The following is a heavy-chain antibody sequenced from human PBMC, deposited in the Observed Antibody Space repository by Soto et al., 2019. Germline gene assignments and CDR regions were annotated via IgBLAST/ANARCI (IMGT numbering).Heavy chain of an antibody. V-gene: IGHV4-59*01. CDR3: ASMIGDPVLSFDS. Sequence: QVQLQESGPGLVKPSETLSLTCTVSGGSISSYYWSWIRQPPGKGLEWIGFSFYSGSTSYNPSLRSRVPISIDTSEYQFSLKLNSVTAADTAVYYCASMIGDPVLSFDSWGQGTLVAVSS. D-gene: IGHD3-10*02. J-gene: IGHJ5*01. CDR1: GGSISSYY. CDR2: SFYSGST.